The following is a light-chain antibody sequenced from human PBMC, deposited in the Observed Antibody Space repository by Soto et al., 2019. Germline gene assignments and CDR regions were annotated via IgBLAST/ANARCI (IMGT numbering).Light chain of an antibody. V-gene: IGKV3-11*01. CDR3: QQRSNWPPT. J-gene: IGKJ1*01. Sequence: EIVLTQSPATLSLSPGERATLSCRASQSVSSYLAWYQKKPGQAPRILIYDASNRATGIPARFSGSGSGTDFNLTISRLEPEDFAVYYCQQRSNWPPTFGQGTKVDIK. CDR2: DAS. CDR1: QSVSSY.